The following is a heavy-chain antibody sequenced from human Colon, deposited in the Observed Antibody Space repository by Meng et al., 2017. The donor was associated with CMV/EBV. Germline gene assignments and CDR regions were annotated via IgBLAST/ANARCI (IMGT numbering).Heavy chain of an antibody. CDR1: GYTFASYW. Sequence: KVSCKGSGYTFASYWIGWVRQKPGKGLEWMGSIFPDDSDTRYSPAFQGQVTISADKSINTTYLQWSSLKASDSALYYCARRLRKDFWGTRHAFDIWGQGTRVTVSS. J-gene: IGHJ3*02. V-gene: IGHV5-51*01. D-gene: IGHD3-16*01. CDR3: ARRLRKDFWGTRHAFDI. CDR2: IFPDDSDT.